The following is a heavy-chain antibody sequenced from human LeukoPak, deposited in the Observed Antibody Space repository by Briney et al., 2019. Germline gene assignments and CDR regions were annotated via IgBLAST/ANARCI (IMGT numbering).Heavy chain of an antibody. J-gene: IGHJ4*02. D-gene: IGHD3-22*01. CDR1: GFTFSSYG. CDR2: IGYDGSNK. CDR3: AKEIYYDSSAFFDY. Sequence: GRSLRLSCAASGFTFSSYGIHWVRQAPGKGLEWVAVIGYDGSNKYYADSVKGRFTISRDNSKNTLYLQMNSLRTEDTAVYFCAKEIYYDSSAFFDYWGQGTLVTVSA. V-gene: IGHV3-30*18.